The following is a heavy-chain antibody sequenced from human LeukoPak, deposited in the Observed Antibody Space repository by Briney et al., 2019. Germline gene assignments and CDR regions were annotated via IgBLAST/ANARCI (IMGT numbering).Heavy chain of an antibody. CDR1: GYTFSSYD. CDR2: MNSNSGNT. D-gene: IGHD1-26*01. Sequence: ASVKVSCKASGYTFSSYDIHWVRQAPGQGLEWMGWMNSNSGNTGSAQEFRDRVTMTKNTSVSTAYIELSSLRSDDTGMYYCARGLHSGGYYLMGLWGQGTLVTVSS. J-gene: IGHJ1*01. V-gene: IGHV1-8*01. CDR3: ARGLHSGGYYLMGL.